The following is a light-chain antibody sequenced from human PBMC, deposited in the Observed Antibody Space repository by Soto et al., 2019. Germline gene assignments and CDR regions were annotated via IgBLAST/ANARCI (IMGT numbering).Light chain of an antibody. J-gene: IGKJ1*01. V-gene: IGKV3-20*01. Sequence: EIVLTQSPGTLSLSPVERATLSCRSSQRVSSHSLAWYQQKPGQATRTLIYGASSRATGIPDRFSASGAGKDFTLTISRLEPEDFAVYYCHHYPRSSWTFGQGTKVEVK. CDR1: QRVSSHS. CDR3: HHYPRSSWT. CDR2: GAS.